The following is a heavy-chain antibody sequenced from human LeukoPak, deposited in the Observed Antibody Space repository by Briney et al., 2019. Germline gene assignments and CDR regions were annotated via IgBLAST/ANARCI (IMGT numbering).Heavy chain of an antibody. CDR1: GYTFTSYA. CDR3: ARDKSGSSGWYSYFDY. Sequence: ASVTVSCKASGYTFTSYAMHWVRQAPGQRLEWMGWINAGNGNTKYSQEFQGRVTITRDTSASTAYMELSRLRSDDTAVYYCARDKSGSSGWYSYFDYWGQGTLVTVSS. V-gene: IGHV1-3*01. CDR2: INAGNGNT. J-gene: IGHJ4*02. D-gene: IGHD6-19*01.